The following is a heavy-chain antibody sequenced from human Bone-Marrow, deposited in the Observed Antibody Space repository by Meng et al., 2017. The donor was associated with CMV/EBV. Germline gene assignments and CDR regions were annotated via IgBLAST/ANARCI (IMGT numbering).Heavy chain of an antibody. J-gene: IGHJ4*02. CDR2: ISSSSSYI. CDR3: ARDQDYGDIPDFDY. V-gene: IGHV3-21*01. CDR1: GFTVSSNY. D-gene: IGHD4-17*01. Sequence: GGSLRLSCAASGFTVSSNYMSWVRQAPGKGLEWVSSISSSSSYIYYADSVKGRFTISRDNAKNSLYLQMNSLRAEDTAVYYCARDQDYGDIPDFDYWGQGTLATFSS.